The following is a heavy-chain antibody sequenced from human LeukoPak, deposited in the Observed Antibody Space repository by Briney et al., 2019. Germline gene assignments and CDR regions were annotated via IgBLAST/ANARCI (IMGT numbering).Heavy chain of an antibody. V-gene: IGHV3-30*02. Sequence: PGGSLRLSCATSGFIFSIYGMHWVRQAPGKGLEWVAFISSDETNKNYADSVKGRFTISRDNSRNTLYLQMNSLRVEDTAVYYCGKHDSDYGGKWGQGSLVSVSS. CDR2: ISSDETNK. CDR3: GKHDSDYGGK. D-gene: IGHD4-23*01. CDR1: GFIFSIYG. J-gene: IGHJ4*02.